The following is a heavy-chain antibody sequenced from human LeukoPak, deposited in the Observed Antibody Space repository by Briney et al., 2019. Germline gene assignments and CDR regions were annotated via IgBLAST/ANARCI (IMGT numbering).Heavy chain of an antibody. CDR1: GGSISSYY. Sequence: KPSETLSLTCTVSGGSISSYYWSWIRQPPGKGLGWSGYIYYSGSTNYNPSLKRRVTISVDTSKNQFSLKLSSVTAADTAVYYCARDHGRNWFDPWGQGTLVTVSS. D-gene: IGHD5-24*01. J-gene: IGHJ5*02. CDR3: ARDHGRNWFDP. V-gene: IGHV4-59*01. CDR2: IYYSGST.